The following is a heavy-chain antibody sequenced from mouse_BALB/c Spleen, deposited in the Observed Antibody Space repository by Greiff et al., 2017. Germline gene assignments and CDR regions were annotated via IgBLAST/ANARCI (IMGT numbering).Heavy chain of an antibody. CDR3: ARLGNYEYAMDY. V-gene: IGHV4-2*02. CDR2: INPGSSTI. Sequence: EVKLMESGGGLVQPGGSLNLSCAASGFDFSRYWMSWARQAPGKGQEWIGEINPGSSTINYTPSLKDKFIISRDNAKNTLYLQMSKVRSEDTALYYCARLGNYEYAMDYWGQGTSVTVSS. J-gene: IGHJ4*01. CDR1: GFDFSRYW. D-gene: IGHD2-1*01.